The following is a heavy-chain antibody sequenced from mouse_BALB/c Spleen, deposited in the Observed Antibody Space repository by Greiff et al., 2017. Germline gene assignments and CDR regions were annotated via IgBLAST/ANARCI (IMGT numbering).Heavy chain of an antibody. CDR1: GFSLTGYG. V-gene: IGHV2-6-7*01. D-gene: IGHD1-1*01. J-gene: IGHJ1*01. CDR2: IWGDGST. Sequence: VKLMESGPGLVAPSQSLSITCTVPGFSLTGYGVNWVRQPPGKGLEWLGMIWGDGSTDYNSALKSRLSISKDNSKSQVFLKMNSLQTDDTARYYCARDNYYGSSDWYFDVWGAGTTVTVSS. CDR3: ARDNYYGSSDWYFDV.